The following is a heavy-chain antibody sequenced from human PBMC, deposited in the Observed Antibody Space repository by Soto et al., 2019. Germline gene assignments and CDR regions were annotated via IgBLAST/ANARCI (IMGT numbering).Heavy chain of an antibody. CDR1: AFSSNRTGMC. J-gene: IGHJ6*01. V-gene: IGHV2-70*13. CDR2: IERDDDDK. D-gene: IGHD1-20*01. Sequence: GRTLVKPTEHLRLVFTMPAFSSNRTGMCVGWIRQPPGKALEWLALIERDDDDKYYSTSLKTRLTISKDTRKNQVVLTMANMDPADTGTYYCARSIRGPRRFNGM. CDR3: ARSIRGPRRFNGM.